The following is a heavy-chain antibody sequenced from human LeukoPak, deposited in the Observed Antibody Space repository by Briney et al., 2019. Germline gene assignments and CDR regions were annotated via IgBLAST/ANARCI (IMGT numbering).Heavy chain of an antibody. J-gene: IGHJ3*02. CDR2: INHSGST. V-gene: IGHV4-34*01. D-gene: IGHD3-22*01. CDR1: GGSFSGYY. CDR3: ARGYDSSGYYYGAFDI. Sequence: SETLPLTCAVYGGSFSGYYWSWIRQPPGKGLEWIGEINHSGSTNYNPSLKSRVTISVDTSKNQFSLKLSSVTAADTAVYYCARGYDSSGYYYGAFDIWGQGTMVTVSS.